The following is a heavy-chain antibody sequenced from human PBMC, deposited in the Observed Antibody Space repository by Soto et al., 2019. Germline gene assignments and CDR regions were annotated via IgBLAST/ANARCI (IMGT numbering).Heavy chain of an antibody. CDR3: AKAPRGGVIITTYSAHIDY. V-gene: IGHV1-46*01. CDR2: INPSGGIT. J-gene: IGHJ4*02. CDR1: GYTFTSFY. D-gene: IGHD3-3*01. Sequence: QMQLVQSGAEVKRPGASVRVSCKSSGYTFTSFYIHWVRQAPGQGLEWMGIINPSGGITNFAQRFQGRVTMTRDMSTNTHYMELSSLRSEDTAVYYCAKAPRGGVIITTYSAHIDYWGQGTLVTVSS.